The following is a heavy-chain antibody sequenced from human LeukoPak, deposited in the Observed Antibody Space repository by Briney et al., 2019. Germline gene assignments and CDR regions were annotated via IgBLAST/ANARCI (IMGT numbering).Heavy chain of an antibody. V-gene: IGHV4-4*02. CDR1: GGSISSSTW. CDR3: ARDPGDYNHDWYFDL. D-gene: IGHD4-17*01. CDR2: IFYSGST. J-gene: IGHJ2*01. Sequence: SETLSLTCAVSGGSISSSTWWTWVRQPPGKGLEWIGEIFYSGSTNSNPSLKSRLTMSVDESKHEFSLKLTSVTAADTAVYFCARDPGDYNHDWYFDLWGRGTLVTVSS.